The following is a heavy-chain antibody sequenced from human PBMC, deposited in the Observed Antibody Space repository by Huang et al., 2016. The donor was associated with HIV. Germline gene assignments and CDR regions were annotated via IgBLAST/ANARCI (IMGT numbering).Heavy chain of an antibody. CDR3: VTVPGDTPY. Sequence: QVQLVQSGAEVKKPGASVKVSCKASGYSFSGYDMHWVRQAPGKGREGMGWSNPHSGEPIDAQRFQGSVTMTRDLSTSTAYMDLRRLRSDDTAMYYCVTVPGDTPYWGQGTLVTVSS. J-gene: IGHJ4*02. CDR2: SNPHSGEP. D-gene: IGHD2-15*01. CDR1: GYSFSGYD. V-gene: IGHV1-2*02.